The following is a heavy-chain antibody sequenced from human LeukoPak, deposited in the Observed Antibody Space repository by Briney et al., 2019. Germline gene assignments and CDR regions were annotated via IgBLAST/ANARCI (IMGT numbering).Heavy chain of an antibody. J-gene: IGHJ3*02. D-gene: IGHD2-15*01. CDR3: ARLTPTPYSKHGAFDI. Sequence: PGGSLRLSCAASGFTVSSNYMSWVRQAPGKGLEWVSVIYSGGSTYYADSVKGRFTISRDNSKNTLYLQMNSLRAEDTAVYYCARLTPTPYSKHGAFDIWGQGTMVTVSS. CDR2: IYSGGST. V-gene: IGHV3-66*02. CDR1: GFTVSSNY.